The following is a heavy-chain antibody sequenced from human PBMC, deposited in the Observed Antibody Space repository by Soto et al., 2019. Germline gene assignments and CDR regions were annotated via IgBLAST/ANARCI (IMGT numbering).Heavy chain of an antibody. CDR1: GYIFTGYG. D-gene: IGHD5-12*01. Sequence: QAQVVQSGDEVKKPGASVKVSCKASGYIFTGYGISWVRQAPGQGLEWMGWISPYNGHPEFPQRLQGRLILTTDTSTTTGFMERSNLTSDDTAVYYCARGGSGYHTGRGFAGTMDVWGQGTTVTVSS. J-gene: IGHJ6*02. V-gene: IGHV1-18*04. CDR2: ISPYNGHP. CDR3: ARGGSGYHTGRGFAGTMDV.